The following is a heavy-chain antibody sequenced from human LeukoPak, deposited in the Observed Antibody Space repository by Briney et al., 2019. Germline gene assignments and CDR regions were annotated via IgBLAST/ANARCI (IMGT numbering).Heavy chain of an antibody. J-gene: IGHJ4*02. CDR2: ISASSTHI. Sequence: PGGSLRLSCAASGFTFSTSNVHWVRQAPGKGLEWVSAISASSTHIYYADSVKGRFTVSRDNAKNSLYLEMNSLRADDTAVYYCATDRARVGYFDYWGQGTLVTVFS. CDR3: ATDRARVGYFDY. V-gene: IGHV3-21*01. CDR1: GFTFSTSN.